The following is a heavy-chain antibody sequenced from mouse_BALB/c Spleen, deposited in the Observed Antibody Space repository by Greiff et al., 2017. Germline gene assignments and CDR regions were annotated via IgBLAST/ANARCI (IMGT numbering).Heavy chain of an antibody. CDR2: INPYNGDT. CDR3: ARHDGNDWFAY. Sequence: EVQLQQSGPELVKPGASVKISCKASGYSFTGYFMNWVMQSHGKSLEWIGRINPYNGDTFYNQKFKGKATLTVDKSSSTAHMELRSLASEDSAVYYCARHDGNDWFAYWGQGTLVTVSA. V-gene: IGHV1-20*02. CDR1: GYSFTGYF. J-gene: IGHJ3*01. D-gene: IGHD2-1*01.